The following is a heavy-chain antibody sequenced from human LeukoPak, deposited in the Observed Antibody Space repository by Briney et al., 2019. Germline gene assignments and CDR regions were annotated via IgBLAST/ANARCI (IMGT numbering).Heavy chain of an antibody. Sequence: PGGSLRLSCAASGFTFSSYGMHWVRQAPGKGLEWVAVISYDGSNKYYADSVKGRFTISRDNSKNTLYLQMNSLRAEDTAVYYCAEGHYYDSSGYYFNVDYWGQGTLVTVSS. CDR1: GFTFSSYG. CDR2: ISYDGSNK. J-gene: IGHJ4*02. V-gene: IGHV3-30*18. D-gene: IGHD3-22*01. CDR3: AEGHYYDSSGYYFNVDY.